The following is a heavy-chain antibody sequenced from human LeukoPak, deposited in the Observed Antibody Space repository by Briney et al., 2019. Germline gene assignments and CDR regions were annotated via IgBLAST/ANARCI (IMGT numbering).Heavy chain of an antibody. CDR3: AKGARLWFAQFDY. CDR1: GFTFSSYG. D-gene: IGHD3-10*01. J-gene: IGHJ4*02. Sequence: PGGSLRLSCSASGFTFSSYGMSWVRQAPGKGLEWVSDISGSGGSTEYADSVKGRFTISRDNSKNTLYLQMNSLRAEDTAVYYCAKGARLWFAQFDYWGQGTLVTVSS. V-gene: IGHV3-23*01. CDR2: ISGSGGST.